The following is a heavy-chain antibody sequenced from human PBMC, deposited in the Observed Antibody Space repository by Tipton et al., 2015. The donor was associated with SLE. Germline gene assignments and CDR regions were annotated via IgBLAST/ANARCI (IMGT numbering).Heavy chain of an antibody. J-gene: IGHJ4*02. CDR3: GRGSIAAAGKMAY. CDR2: INTNSGNP. Sequence: QSGPEVKKPGASVKVSCKASGYTFTNYAMNWVRQAPGQGLEWMGWINTNSGNPTYAQGFTGRFVFSLDTSVTTAYLQISSLKADDSAVYYCGRGSIAAAGKMAYWGQGTLVTVS. CDR1: GYTFTNYA. V-gene: IGHV7-4-1*02. D-gene: IGHD6-13*01.